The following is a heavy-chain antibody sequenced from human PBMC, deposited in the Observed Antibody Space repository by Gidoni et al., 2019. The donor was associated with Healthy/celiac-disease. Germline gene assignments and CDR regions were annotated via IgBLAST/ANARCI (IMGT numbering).Heavy chain of an antibody. CDR3: ARAGKGYSGSGSYSISY. CDR1: GGSGSGDY. CDR2: INHSGST. Sequence: QVQLQQWGAGLLKPSETLSLTCAVYGGSGSGDYWSWIRQPPGKGLEWIGEINHSGSTNYNPSLKSRVTLSVDPSKTQFSLKLSSVPAADPAVYYCARAGKGYSGSGSYSISYWGQGTLVTVSS. D-gene: IGHD3-10*01. J-gene: IGHJ4*02. V-gene: IGHV4-34*01.